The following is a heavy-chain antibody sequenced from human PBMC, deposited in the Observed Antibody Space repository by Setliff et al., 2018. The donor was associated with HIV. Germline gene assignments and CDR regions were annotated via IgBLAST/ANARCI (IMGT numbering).Heavy chain of an antibody. Sequence: SVKVSCKASGYTFRNYGISWVRQAPGQGLEWMGWISADSGDTHSTQKFQDRIIMTRDTSTTTAYMELRSLRSDDTAVYYCTREAEISRVVFFAYWGQGTPVTVSS. CDR3: TREAEISRVVFFAY. D-gene: IGHD3-3*01. CDR1: GYTFRNYG. V-gene: IGHV1-18*01. CDR2: ISADSGDT. J-gene: IGHJ4*02.